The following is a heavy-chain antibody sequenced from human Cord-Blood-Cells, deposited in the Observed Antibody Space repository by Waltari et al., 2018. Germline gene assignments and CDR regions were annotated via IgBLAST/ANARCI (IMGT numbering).Heavy chain of an antibody. CDR1: GGTFSSYT. CDR2: FIPILGIA. J-gene: IGHJ4*02. Sequence: QVQLVQSGAEVKKPGSSVKVSCKASGGTFSSYTISWVRQAPGQGLEWMGRFIPILGIANYAQKFQGRVTITADKSMSTAYMELSSLRSEDTAVYYCATLGSYDYGDNYWGQGTLVTVSS. V-gene: IGHV1-69*02. CDR3: ATLGSYDYGDNY. D-gene: IGHD4-17*01.